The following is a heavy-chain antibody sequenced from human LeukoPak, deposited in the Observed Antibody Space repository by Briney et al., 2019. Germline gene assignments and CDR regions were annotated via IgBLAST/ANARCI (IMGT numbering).Heavy chain of an antibody. CDR3: ARARHPEQAGPWGFDY. CDR1: GGSFSGYY. CDR2: INHSGST. D-gene: IGHD1-14*01. Sequence: SETLSLTCAVYGGSFSGYYWNWIRQPPGKGLEWIGEINHSGSTNYNPSLKSRVTISVDTSKNQFSLRLSSVTAADTAVYYCARARHPEQAGPWGFDYWGQGTLVTVSS. V-gene: IGHV4-34*01. J-gene: IGHJ4*02.